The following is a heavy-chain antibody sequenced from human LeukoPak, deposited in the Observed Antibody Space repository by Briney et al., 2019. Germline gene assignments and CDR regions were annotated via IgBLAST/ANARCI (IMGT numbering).Heavy chain of an antibody. J-gene: IGHJ4*02. CDR1: GWSFSSYY. CDR3: SRSLYYGWGFFNY. D-gene: IGHD3-10*01. CDR2: INHSGST. V-gene: IGHV4-34*01. Sequence: SETLSLTCAAYGWSFSSYYMSWIRQPPGKGLEWIGEINHSGSTNYNPYLKSRGSIIVDTYKNQFFFMLSTVPTADTAVDYCSRSLYYGWGFFNYWGQGTLVTVSS.